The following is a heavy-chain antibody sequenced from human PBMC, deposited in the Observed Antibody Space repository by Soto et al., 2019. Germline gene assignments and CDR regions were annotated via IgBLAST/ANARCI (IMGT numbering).Heavy chain of an antibody. V-gene: IGHV1-69*12. J-gene: IGHJ4*02. Sequence: QVQLVQSGAEVKKPGSSVKVSCKASGGTFSSYAISWVRQAPGQGLEWMGGIIPIFGTANYAQKFQGRVTITADEATSTAYMELSSLISEDTAVYYCAREGPYSSSWNAFDYWGQGTLVTVSS. CDR3: AREGPYSSSWNAFDY. CDR1: GGTFSSYA. CDR2: IIPIFGTA. D-gene: IGHD6-13*01.